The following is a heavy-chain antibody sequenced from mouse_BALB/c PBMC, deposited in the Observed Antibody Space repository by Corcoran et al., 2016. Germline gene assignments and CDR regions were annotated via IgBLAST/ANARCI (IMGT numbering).Heavy chain of an antibody. J-gene: IGHJ2*01. V-gene: IGHV9-3-1*01. CDR2: INTYTGEP. D-gene: IGHD2-14*01. CDR3: ATSGTNY. Sequence: QKQLMQYGPELEKPGETVKIPCKASGYTIINYGMNWVKQAPGKGVKRMGWINTYTGEPTYADDFKGRFAFSLETSASTAYLQINSLKNEDTATYFCATSGTNYWGQGTTLTVSS. CDR1: GYTIINYG.